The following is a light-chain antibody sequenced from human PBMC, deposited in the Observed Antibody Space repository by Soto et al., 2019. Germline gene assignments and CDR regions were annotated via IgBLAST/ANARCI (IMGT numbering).Light chain of an antibody. CDR2: KAS. J-gene: IGKJ1*01. CDR3: QQYNSYSET. V-gene: IGKV1-5*03. Sequence: DIQMTQSPSTLSASVGDRVTITCRASQSISSWLAWYQQKPGKAPKLLIYKASSLESGVPSRFSGSGSGTEFTLTISILQPDDFATYYCQQYNSYSETFGQGTKVEIE. CDR1: QSISSW.